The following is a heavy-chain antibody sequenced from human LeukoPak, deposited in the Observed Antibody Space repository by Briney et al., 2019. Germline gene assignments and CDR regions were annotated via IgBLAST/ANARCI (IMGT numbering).Heavy chain of an antibody. V-gene: IGHV4-59*01. CDR3: ARALLRPWFDP. Sequence: KTSETLSLTCTVSGGSISSYYWSWIRQPPGKGLEWIGYIYYSGSTNYNPSLKSRVTISVDTSKNQFSLKLSSVTAADTAVYYCARALLRPWFDPWGQGTLVTVSS. CDR1: GGSISSYY. CDR2: IYYSGST. J-gene: IGHJ5*02. D-gene: IGHD4-17*01.